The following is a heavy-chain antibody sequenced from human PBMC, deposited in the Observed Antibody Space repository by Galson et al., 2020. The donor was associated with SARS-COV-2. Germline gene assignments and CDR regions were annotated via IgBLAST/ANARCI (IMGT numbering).Heavy chain of an antibody. V-gene: IGHV1-24*01. D-gene: IGHD1-26*01. CDR1: GYTLTELS. CDR3: ATAPAAVGYYGMDV. J-gene: IGHJ6*02. Sequence: ASVKVSCKVSGYTLTELSMHWVRQAPGKGLEWMEGFDPEDGETIYAQKFQGRVTMTEDTSTYTAYMELSSLRSEDTAVYYCATAPAAVGYYGMDVWGQGTTVTVSS. CDR2: FDPEDGET.